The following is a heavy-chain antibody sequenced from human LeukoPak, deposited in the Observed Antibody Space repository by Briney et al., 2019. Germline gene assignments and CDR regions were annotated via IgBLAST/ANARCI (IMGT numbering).Heavy chain of an antibody. Sequence: RGSLRLSCAASGFTFSSYAMSWVRQAPGKGLEWVSAISGSGGSTYYADSVKGRFTISRDNSKNTLYLQMNSLRAEDTAVYYCAKEGCSSTSCSTANYGMDVWGQGTTVTVSS. CDR3: AKEGCSSTSCSTANYGMDV. V-gene: IGHV3-23*01. D-gene: IGHD2-2*02. CDR2: ISGSGGST. CDR1: GFTFSSYA. J-gene: IGHJ6*02.